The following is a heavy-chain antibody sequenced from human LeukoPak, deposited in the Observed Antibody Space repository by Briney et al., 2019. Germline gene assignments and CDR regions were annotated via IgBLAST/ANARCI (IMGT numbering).Heavy chain of an antibody. D-gene: IGHD3/OR15-3a*01. Sequence: GGSLRLSCAASGFTFSSYNMNWVRQAPGKGLEWVSSISSSSSYIYYADSVKGRFTISRDNAKNSLYLQMNSLRAEDTAVYYCAKDKDFGFDPWGQGTLVTVSS. J-gene: IGHJ5*02. CDR2: ISSSSSYI. V-gene: IGHV3-21*04. CDR3: AKDKDFGFDP. CDR1: GFTFSSYN.